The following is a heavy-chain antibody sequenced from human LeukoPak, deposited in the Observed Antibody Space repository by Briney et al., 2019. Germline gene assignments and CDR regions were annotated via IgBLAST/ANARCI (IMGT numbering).Heavy chain of an antibody. J-gene: IGHJ6*03. CDR2: INPNSGGT. CDR1: GYTFTGYY. D-gene: IGHD6-6*01. Sequence: ASVKVSCKASGYTFTGYYMHWVRQAPGQGLEWMGWINPNSGGTNYVQKFQGRVTMTTDTSTSTAYMELRSLRSDDTAVYYCARATSRYYYYYYMDVWGKGTTVTISS. V-gene: IGHV1-2*02. CDR3: ARATSRYYYYYYMDV.